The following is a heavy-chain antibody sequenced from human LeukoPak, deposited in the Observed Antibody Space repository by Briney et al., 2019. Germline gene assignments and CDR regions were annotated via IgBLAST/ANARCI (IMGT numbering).Heavy chain of an antibody. CDR2: ISYDGSNK. V-gene: IGHV3-30*03. Sequence: PGGSLRLSCAASGFTFSSYGMHWVRQAPGKGLEWVAVISYDGSNKYYADSVKGRFTISRDNSKNTLYLQMNSLRAEDTAVYYCARPYCSGGSCYLPLDYWGQGTLVTVSS. CDR3: ARPYCSGGSCYLPLDY. CDR1: GFTFSSYG. J-gene: IGHJ4*02. D-gene: IGHD2-15*01.